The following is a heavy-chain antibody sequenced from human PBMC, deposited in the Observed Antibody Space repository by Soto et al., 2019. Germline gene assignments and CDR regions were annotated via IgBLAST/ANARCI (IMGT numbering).Heavy chain of an antibody. CDR2: IIPIFGTA. V-gene: IGHV1-69*13. Sequence: SVKVSCKASGGTFSSYAISWVRQAPGQGLEWMGGIIPIFGTANYAQKFQGRVTITADESTSTAYMELSSLRSEDTAVYYCARDRSRYCSSTSCYYDAFDIWGQGTMVTVSS. CDR3: ARDRSRYCSSTSCYYDAFDI. CDR1: GGTFSSYA. D-gene: IGHD2-2*01. J-gene: IGHJ3*02.